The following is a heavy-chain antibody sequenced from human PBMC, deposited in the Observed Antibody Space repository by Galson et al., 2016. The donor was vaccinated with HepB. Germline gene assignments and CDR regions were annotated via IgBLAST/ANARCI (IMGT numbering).Heavy chain of an antibody. Sequence: VKVSCKASGVTFSSHPISWVRQAPGQGLEWMGGIIPIFGTANYAQKFHGRVTITADESTSTAYMELSSLRSEDTAVYYCARGEYDLLTGYFDYWGQGTLVTVSS. V-gene: IGHV1-69*13. D-gene: IGHD3-9*01. CDR1: GVTFSSHP. J-gene: IGHJ4*02. CDR2: IIPIFGTA. CDR3: ARGEYDLLTGYFDY.